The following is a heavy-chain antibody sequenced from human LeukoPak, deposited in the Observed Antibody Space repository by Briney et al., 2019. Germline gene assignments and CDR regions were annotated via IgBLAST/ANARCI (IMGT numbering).Heavy chain of an antibody. CDR2: IRYDGSDK. J-gene: IGHJ4*02. CDR1: GFTFSSYG. Sequence: GGSLRLSCAASGFTFSSYGMHWVRQAPGKGLEWVAFIRYDGSDKYYADSVKGRFTGSRDNSKNTLYLQMNSLRAEDTTVYYCAKASGQAGYCSSTSCHYTFDYWGQGTLVTISS. CDR3: AKASGQAGYCSSTSCHYTFDY. V-gene: IGHV3-30*02. D-gene: IGHD2-2*01.